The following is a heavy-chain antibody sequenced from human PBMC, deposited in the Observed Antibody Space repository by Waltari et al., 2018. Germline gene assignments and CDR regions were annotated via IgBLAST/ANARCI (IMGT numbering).Heavy chain of an antibody. CDR1: GGSISRSGYY. J-gene: IGHJ5*02. V-gene: IGHV4-39*01. D-gene: IGHD1-1*01. Sequence: QLKLQESGPGLVKPSENLSPTRTVHGGSISRSGYYWGWIRQSPGKGLEYIGSIYYSGGTVYNPTLEGRVTISGDTSKYQFALKLSSVTAADTAVYYGARHWKKRGDRFDPWGQGTLVTVSS. CDR2: IYYSGGT. CDR3: ARHWKKRGDRFDP.